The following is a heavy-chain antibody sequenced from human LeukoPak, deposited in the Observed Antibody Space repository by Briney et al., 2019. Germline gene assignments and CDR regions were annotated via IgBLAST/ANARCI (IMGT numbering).Heavy chain of an antibody. Sequence: KPSETLSLTCAVYRGSFSGYYWSWISRPPGKGLEWIGEINHSGSTNYNPSLKSRVTISVDTSKNQFSLKLSSVTAADTAVYYCARGQTIVGATGDFWGQGTLVTVSS. CDR3: ARGQTIVGATGDF. V-gene: IGHV4-34*01. CDR1: RGSFSGYY. CDR2: INHSGST. J-gene: IGHJ4*02. D-gene: IGHD1-26*01.